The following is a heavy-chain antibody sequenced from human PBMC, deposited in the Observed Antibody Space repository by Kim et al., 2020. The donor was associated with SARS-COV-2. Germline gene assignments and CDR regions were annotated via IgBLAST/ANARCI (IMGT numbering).Heavy chain of an antibody. D-gene: IGHD2-8*01. CDR3: ARLKTNRCFDY. V-gene: IGHV4-59*08. J-gene: IGHJ4*02. Sequence: SETLSLTCTVSGGSVNNYYWSWIRQPPGKGLEWIGYIYYSGSTNYNPSLKSRVTISVDTSKNQFSLKLSSVTAADTAVYYCARLKTNRCFDYWGRGTLVT. CDR2: IYYSGST. CDR1: GGSVNNYY.